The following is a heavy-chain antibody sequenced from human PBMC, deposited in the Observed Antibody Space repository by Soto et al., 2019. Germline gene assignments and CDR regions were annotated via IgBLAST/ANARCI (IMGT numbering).Heavy chain of an antibody. V-gene: IGHV3-33*01. D-gene: IGHD3-16*01. Sequence: QVQLVESGGGVVQPGRSLRLSCAASGFSFSRHAMHWVRQAPGKGLEWVAVIWYDGSNKYYADSVKGRFTISRDNSKNTLSLQMNSLTAEDTAVYYCAIQSLYLGELFYWGQGSLVIVSS. J-gene: IGHJ4*02. CDR2: IWYDGSNK. CDR3: AIQSLYLGELFY. CDR1: GFSFSRHA.